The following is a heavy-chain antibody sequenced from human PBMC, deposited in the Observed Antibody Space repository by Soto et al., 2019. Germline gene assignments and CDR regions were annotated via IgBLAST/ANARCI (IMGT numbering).Heavy chain of an antibody. J-gene: IGHJ4*02. CDR3: ARDTVLTGMFDF. V-gene: IGHV4-59*01. D-gene: IGHD4-17*01. CDR1: GGSIGSYH. CDR2: VYYTGTT. Sequence: QVLLQESGPGQVKPSETLSLTCTVSGGSIGSYHWSWVRQPPGKGLEWIASVYYTGTTNYNPSLGSRVTISIDAPGIRFSMEITSVTAADTAIYYCARDTVLTGMFDFWGQGTLVTVSS.